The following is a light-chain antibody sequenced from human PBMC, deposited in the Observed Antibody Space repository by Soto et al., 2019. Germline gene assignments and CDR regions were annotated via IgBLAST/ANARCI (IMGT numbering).Light chain of an antibody. V-gene: IGLV1-40*01. Sequence: QSVLTQPTSVSGAPGQRVTISCTGSSSNIGAGYDVHWYQQLPGTAPKLLIYGNINRPSGVPDRFSGSKSGTSASLAITGLQAEDEGDYYCQSYDSSLLFGGGTKATVL. CDR3: QSYDSSLL. CDR1: SSNIGAGYD. J-gene: IGLJ2*01. CDR2: GNI.